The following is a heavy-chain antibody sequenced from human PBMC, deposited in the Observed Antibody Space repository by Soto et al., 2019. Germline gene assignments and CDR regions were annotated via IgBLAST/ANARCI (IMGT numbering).Heavy chain of an antibody. J-gene: IGHJ4*02. CDR1: GYTFTGYY. CDR3: ARARDSSGYPFDY. Sequence: QVQLVQSGAEVKKPGASVKVSCKASGYTFTGYYMHWVRQAPGQGLEWMGWINPNSGGTNYAQKFQGRVTMTRDASISTASMELSRLRSDDTAVYYCARARDSSGYPFDYWGQGTLVTVSS. V-gene: IGHV1-2*02. D-gene: IGHD3-22*01. CDR2: INPNSGGT.